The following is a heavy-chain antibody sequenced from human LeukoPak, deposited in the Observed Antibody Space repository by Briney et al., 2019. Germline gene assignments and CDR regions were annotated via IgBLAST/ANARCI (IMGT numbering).Heavy chain of an antibody. V-gene: IGHV3-7*01. Sequence: HPGGSLRLSCAGSGFIFSHYWMSWLRQAPGKGPEWVAIIKLLGDEQYYGDSVKGRFTISRDNANKSLNLQMNSLRAEDTAVYYCARVHSGSFQYYYHYYMDVWGKGTTVTVSS. CDR2: IKLLGDEQ. CDR3: ARVHSGSFQYYYHYYMDV. CDR1: GFIFSHYW. D-gene: IGHD1-26*01. J-gene: IGHJ6*03.